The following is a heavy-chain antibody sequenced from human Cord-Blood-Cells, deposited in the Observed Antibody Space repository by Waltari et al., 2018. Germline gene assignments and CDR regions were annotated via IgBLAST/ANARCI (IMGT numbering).Heavy chain of an antibody. CDR1: GGSFSGYY. J-gene: IGHJ5*02. CDR2: INHSGSP. Sequence: QVQLQQWGAGLLKPSETLSLTCAVYGGSFSGYYWSWIRQPPGKGLEWIGEINHSGSPNYTPSLKRRVTISVDTSKNQFSLKLSSVTAADTAVYYCARDRARVVPAARRGIGNWFDPWGQGTLVTVSS. D-gene: IGHD2-2*01. CDR3: ARDRARVVPAARRGIGNWFDP. V-gene: IGHV4-34*01.